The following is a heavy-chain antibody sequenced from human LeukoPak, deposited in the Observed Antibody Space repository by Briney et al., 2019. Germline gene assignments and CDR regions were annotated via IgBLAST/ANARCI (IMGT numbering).Heavy chain of an antibody. CDR1: GFTFSSYG. J-gene: IGHJ4*02. CDR3: ARDLGYCSSTSCTYYFDY. CDR2: IWYDGSNK. D-gene: IGHD2-2*01. Sequence: GGSLRLSCAASGFTFSSYGMHWVRQAPGKGLEWVAVIWYDGSNKYYADSVKGRFTISRDNSKNTLYLQMNSLRAEDTAVYYCARDLGYCSSTSCTYYFDYWGQGTLVTVSS. V-gene: IGHV3-33*01.